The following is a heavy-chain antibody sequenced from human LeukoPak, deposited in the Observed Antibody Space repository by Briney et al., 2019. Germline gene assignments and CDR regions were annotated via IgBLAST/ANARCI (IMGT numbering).Heavy chain of an antibody. J-gene: IGHJ5*02. D-gene: IGHD2-2*02. CDR3: AREVDCSSTSCYTEWFDP. Sequence: PGGSLRLSCAASGFTFSDYYTSWIRQPAGKGLEWIGRIYTSGSTNYNPSLKSRVTMSVDTSKNQFSLKLSSVTAADTAVYYCAREVDCSSTSCYTEWFDPWGQGTLVTVSS. V-gene: IGHV4-4*07. CDR2: IYTSGST. CDR1: GFTFSDYY.